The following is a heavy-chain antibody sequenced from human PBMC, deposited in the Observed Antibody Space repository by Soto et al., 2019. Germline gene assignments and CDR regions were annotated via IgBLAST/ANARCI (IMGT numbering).Heavy chain of an antibody. V-gene: IGHV3-9*01. Sequence: EVQLVESGGGLVQPGRSLRLSCAASGFTFDDYAMHWVRQAPGKGLEWVSGISWNSGSIGYADSVKGRFTISSDNAKNALYLQMSSLRAEDTALYYCAKDRGLVLSFYFDYWGQGTLVTVSS. CDR3: AKDRGLVLSFYFDY. J-gene: IGHJ4*02. CDR1: GFTFDDYA. CDR2: ISWNSGSI. D-gene: IGHD6-19*01.